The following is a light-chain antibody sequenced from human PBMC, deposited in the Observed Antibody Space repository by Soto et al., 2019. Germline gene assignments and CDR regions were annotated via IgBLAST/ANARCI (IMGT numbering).Light chain of an antibody. CDR3: QVWDSSSDHYV. CDR1: NIGSKS. J-gene: IGLJ1*01. Sequence: SYELTQPPSVSVAPGKTARITCGGNNIGSKSVHWYQQKPRQAPVLVIYYDSDRPSGIPERFSGSNSGNTATLTISGVEAGDEADYYCQVWDSSSDHYVFGTGTKLTVL. V-gene: IGLV3-21*04. CDR2: YDS.